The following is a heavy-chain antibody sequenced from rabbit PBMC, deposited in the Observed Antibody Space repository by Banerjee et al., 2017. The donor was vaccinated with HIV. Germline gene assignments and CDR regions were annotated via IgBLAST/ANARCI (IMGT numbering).Heavy chain of an antibody. Sequence: QEQLVESGGGLVQPEGSLTLTCTGSGFSFSSSYMCWVRQAPGKGLEWIGCIYTSSGSTWYASWAKGRFTISKTSSTTVTLQMTSLTAADTATYFCARAGADSNGYSYAYDLNLWGQGTLVTVS. CDR3: ARAGADSNGYSYAYDLNL. CDR2: IYTSSGST. V-gene: IGHV1S45*01. CDR1: GFSFSSSY. J-gene: IGHJ4*01. D-gene: IGHD6-1*01.